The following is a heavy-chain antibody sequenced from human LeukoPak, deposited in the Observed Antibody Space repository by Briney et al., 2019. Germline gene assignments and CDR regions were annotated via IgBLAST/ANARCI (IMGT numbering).Heavy chain of an antibody. V-gene: IGHV3-15*01. CDR2: IKSKTDGGTT. D-gene: IGHD6-13*01. CDR1: GFTFSNAW. CDR3: TTTRYSSSWYVPYYYYYMDV. Sequence: GGSLRLSCAASGFTFSNAWMSWVRQAPGKGLEWVSRIKSKTDGGTTDYAAPVKGRFTISRDDSKNTLYLQMNSLKTEDTAVYYCTTTRYSSSWYVPYYYYYMDVWGKGTTVTVSS. J-gene: IGHJ6*03.